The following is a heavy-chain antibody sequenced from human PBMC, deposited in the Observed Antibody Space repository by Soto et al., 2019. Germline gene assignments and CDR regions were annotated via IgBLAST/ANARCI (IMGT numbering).Heavy chain of an antibody. CDR3: ARHGADDYSTYGGGTYYYYGMEV. D-gene: IGHD4-4*01. J-gene: IGHJ6*02. V-gene: IGHV4-39*01. CDR2: IYYSGST. Sequence: PSETLSLTCTVSGGSISSSSYYWGWIRQPPGKGLEWIGSIYYSGSTYYNPSLKSRVTISVDTSKNQFSLKLSSVTAADTAVYYCARHGADDYSTYGGGTYYYYGMEVWGQGTKVSVSS. CDR1: GGSISSSSYY.